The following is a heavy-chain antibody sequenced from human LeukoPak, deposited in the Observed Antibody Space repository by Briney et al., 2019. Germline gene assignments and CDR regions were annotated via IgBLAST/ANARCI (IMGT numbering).Heavy chain of an antibody. Sequence: GRSLRLSCAASGFTFDTYAMHWVRQAPGEGLEWMAIIGDDGSKKEYADSVKGRFTVSRDNSKNTLDMQMNSLRAEDTAVYYCARGYCTGNNCRSYYYYGMDVWGQGTTVTVSS. V-gene: IGHV3-33*01. CDR2: IGDDGSKK. D-gene: IGHD2-8*02. J-gene: IGHJ6*02. CDR3: ARGYCTGNNCRSYYYYGMDV. CDR1: GFTFDTYA.